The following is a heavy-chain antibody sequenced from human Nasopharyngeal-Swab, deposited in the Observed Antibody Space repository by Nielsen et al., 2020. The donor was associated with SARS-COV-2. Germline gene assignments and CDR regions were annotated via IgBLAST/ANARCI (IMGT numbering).Heavy chain of an antibody. CDR3: ARDTAANF. CDR2: INHSGST. J-gene: IGHJ4*02. V-gene: IGHV4-34*01. Sequence: SETLSLTCAVYGGSFSGYYWSWIRQPPGKGLEWIGEINHSGSTNYNPSLKSRVTISGDTSKNQFSLKLTSVTAADTAVYYCARDTAANFWGQGTLVTVSS. CDR1: GGSFSGYY. D-gene: IGHD5-18*01.